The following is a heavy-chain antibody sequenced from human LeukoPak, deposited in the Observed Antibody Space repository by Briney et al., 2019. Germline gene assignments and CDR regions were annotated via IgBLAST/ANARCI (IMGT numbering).Heavy chain of an antibody. J-gene: IGHJ5*02. CDR3: ARDAGDIVVVPAAQYNWFDP. CDR1: GFTFSSYA. V-gene: IGHV3-30-3*01. D-gene: IGHD2-2*01. CDR2: ISYDGSDK. Sequence: PGRSLRLSCAASGFTFSSYAMHWVRQAPGKGLEWVAVISYDGSDKYYADSVKGRFTISRDNSKNTLYLQMNSLRAEDTAVYYCARDAGDIVVVPAAQYNWFDPWGQGTLVTVSS.